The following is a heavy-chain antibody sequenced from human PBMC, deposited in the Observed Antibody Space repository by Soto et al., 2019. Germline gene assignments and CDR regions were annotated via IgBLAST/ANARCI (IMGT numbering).Heavy chain of an antibody. CDR1: GFTFSGYG. CDR3: ARDGVGGTAFWGYLDY. D-gene: IGHD1-1*01. J-gene: IGHJ4*01. Sequence: QVQLVESGGGVVQPGRSLRLSCVASGFTFSGYGMHWVRQAPGKGLEWVAIIRYDGSNIYYADSVRGRFAISRDNSKNILFLQMDRLGAADTAVYYCARDGVGGTAFWGYLDYCDHGALVTVSS. V-gene: IGHV3-33*01. CDR2: IRYDGSNI.